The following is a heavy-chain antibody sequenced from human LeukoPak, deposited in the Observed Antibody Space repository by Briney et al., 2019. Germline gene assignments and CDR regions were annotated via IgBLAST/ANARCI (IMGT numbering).Heavy chain of an antibody. CDR3: ARVRYRLAETYIDY. J-gene: IGHJ4*02. D-gene: IGHD3-16*01. CDR1: GYTFTDYY. V-gene: IGHV1-2*02. Sequence: ASVKVSCKASGYTFTDYYIHWVRQAPGQGLEWMGWIDPNSGGTNFAQKFQGRVTMTTDTSITTAYMELSRLRSDDTAVYYCARVRYRLAETYIDYWGQGTLVTVSS. CDR2: IDPNSGGT.